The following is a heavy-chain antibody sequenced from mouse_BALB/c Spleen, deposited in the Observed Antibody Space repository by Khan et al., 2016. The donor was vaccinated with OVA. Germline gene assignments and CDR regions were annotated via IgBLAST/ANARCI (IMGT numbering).Heavy chain of an antibody. CDR1: GYSITSDYA. V-gene: IGHV3-2*02. Sequence: EVQLQESGPGLVKPSQSLSLTCTVTGYSITSDYAWNWIRQFPGNKLEWMGYIKYSGSTSYNPYLKSRFSITRNTSKNQFFLQLSSVTTEDTATYYCARSVTISTVVITDFDYWGQGTTLTVSS. CDR3: ARSVTISTVVITDFDY. J-gene: IGHJ2*01. CDR2: IKYSGST. D-gene: IGHD1-1*01.